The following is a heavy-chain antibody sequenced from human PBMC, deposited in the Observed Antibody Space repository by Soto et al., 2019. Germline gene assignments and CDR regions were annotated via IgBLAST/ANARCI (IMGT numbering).Heavy chain of an antibody. CDR2: IGAARDP. Sequence: XEALSLSCATSGFTRSNFDMHGVRQVPGKGLEWVSAIGAARDPYYLGSVKGRFTISRENAKNSVYLQMNDLRAGDSAVYYCARAYTGRLPRRADYYYAMDVWGQGTTVTV. J-gene: IGHJ6*02. CDR3: ARAYTGRLPRRADYYYAMDV. D-gene: IGHD5-18*01. V-gene: IGHV3-13*05. CDR1: GFTRSNFD.